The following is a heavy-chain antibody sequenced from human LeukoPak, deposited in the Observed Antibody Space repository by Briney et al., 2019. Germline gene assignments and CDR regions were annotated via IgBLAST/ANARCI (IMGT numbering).Heavy chain of an antibody. J-gene: IGHJ6*03. Sequence: GGSLRLSCAASGFNFNNYGMYWVRQAPGKGLEWVAFTRDDGRNKYYVDSVKGRFTISRDNSKNTLYLQMNSLRAEDTAVYYCAKGLDYYYMDVWGKGTTVTVSS. V-gene: IGHV3-30*02. CDR1: GFNFNNYG. D-gene: IGHD3-9*01. CDR2: TRDDGRNK. CDR3: AKGLDYYYMDV.